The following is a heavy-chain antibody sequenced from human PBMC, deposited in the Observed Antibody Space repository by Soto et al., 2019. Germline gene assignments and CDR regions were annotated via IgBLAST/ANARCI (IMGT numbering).Heavy chain of an antibody. CDR3: ARGRYCLTGRCFPNWFDS. CDR1: GDSISNLDYF. V-gene: IGHV4-30-4*01. Sequence: SETLSLTCSVSGDSISNLDYFWAWIRQPPGQALEYIGYIYKSATTYYNPSFESRVAISVDTSKSQFSLNVTSVTAADTAVYFCARGRYCLTGRCFPNWFDSWGQGAMVTV. D-gene: IGHD7-27*01. CDR2: IYKSATT. J-gene: IGHJ5*01.